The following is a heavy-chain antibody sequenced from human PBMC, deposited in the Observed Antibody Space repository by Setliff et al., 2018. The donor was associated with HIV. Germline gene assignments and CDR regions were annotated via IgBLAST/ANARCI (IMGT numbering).Heavy chain of an antibody. J-gene: IGHJ4*02. Sequence: PSETMSLTCTVSDSGTYYWSWIRQPAGKGLEWIGRVSSRGDTNYNPSLKSRVTMSVDTSKNQFSLKLTSVTASDTAVYYCARAAAGNTGPFDLWGQGSPVTVSS. CDR3: ARAAAGNTGPFDL. D-gene: IGHD4-17*01. V-gene: IGHV4-4*07. CDR2: VSSRGDT. CDR1: DSGTYY.